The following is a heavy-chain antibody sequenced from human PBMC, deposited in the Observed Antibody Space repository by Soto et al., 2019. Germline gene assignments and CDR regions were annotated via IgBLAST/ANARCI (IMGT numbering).Heavy chain of an antibody. V-gene: IGHV3-23*01. CDR1: GFTFSNYA. CDR2: IISGGNT. Sequence: EVQLLESGGGLVQPGGSLRLSCTASGFTFSNYAMSWVRQAPGKGLEWVSTIISGGNTYYADSVKGRFTISRDNSKNTLYLQLNSRRAEDTAVYYCAKAFYSSDRGEVFDYWGQGTLVTVSS. J-gene: IGHJ4*02. D-gene: IGHD6-19*01. CDR3: AKAFYSSDRGEVFDY.